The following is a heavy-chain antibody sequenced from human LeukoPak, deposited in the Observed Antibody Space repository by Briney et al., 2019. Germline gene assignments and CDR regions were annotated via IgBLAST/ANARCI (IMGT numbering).Heavy chain of an antibody. D-gene: IGHD1-26*01. CDR3: ARDFSGGPYDAFDI. CDR2: INPNSGGT. V-gene: IGHV1-2*02. CDR1: GYTFTGYY. Sequence: GASVKVSCKASGYTFTGYYMHWVRQAPGQGLEWMGWINPNSGGTNYAQKFQGRVTMTRDTSISTAYMELSRLRSDDTAVYYCARDFSGGPYDAFDIWGQGTMVTVSS. J-gene: IGHJ3*02.